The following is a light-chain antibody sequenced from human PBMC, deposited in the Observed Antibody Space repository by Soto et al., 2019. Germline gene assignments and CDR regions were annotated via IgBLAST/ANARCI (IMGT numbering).Light chain of an antibody. CDR3: QQYHNWPLT. CDR2: GAS. CDR1: QSVSSN. J-gene: IGKJ4*01. Sequence: EIVMTQSPATLSVSPGEGATLSCRASQSVSSNLAWYQQKPGQAPRLLISGASARVTGIPARFSGSGSGTEFTLTVSSLQSVDFAIYYCQQYHNWPLTFGGGTTVEIK. V-gene: IGKV3-15*01.